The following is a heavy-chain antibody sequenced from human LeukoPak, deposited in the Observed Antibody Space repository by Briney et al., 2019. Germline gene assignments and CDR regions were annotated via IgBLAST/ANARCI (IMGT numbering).Heavy chain of an antibody. D-gene: IGHD3-3*01. CDR3: ASLHMGITIFGVVSSRENAFDI. CDR1: GYIFTDYY. CDR2: INPNSGGT. V-gene: IGHV1-2*06. J-gene: IGHJ3*02. Sequence: GASVKVSCKASGYIFTDYYMHWVRQAPGQELGWMGRINPNSGGTNYAQKFQGRVTMTRDTSISTAYMELSRLRSDDTAVYYCASLHMGITIFGVVSSRENAFDIWGQGTMVTVSS.